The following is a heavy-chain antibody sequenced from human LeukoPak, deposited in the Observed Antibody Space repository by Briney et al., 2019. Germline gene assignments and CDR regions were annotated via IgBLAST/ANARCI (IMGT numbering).Heavy chain of an antibody. D-gene: IGHD3-3*01. CDR1: GGSISSGDYY. CDR2: IYYSGST. J-gene: IGHJ4*02. Sequence: PSQTLSLTCTVSGGSISSGDYYWSWIRQPPGKGLEWIGYIYYSGSTYYNPSLKSRVTISVDTSKNQFSLKLSSVTAADTAVYYCARGPVPDYDFWIDPLPHFDYWGQGTLVTVSS. V-gene: IGHV4-30-4*01. CDR3: ARGPVPDYDFWIDPLPHFDY.